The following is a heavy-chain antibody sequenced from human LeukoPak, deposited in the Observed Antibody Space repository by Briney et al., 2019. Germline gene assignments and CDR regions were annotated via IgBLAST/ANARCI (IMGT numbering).Heavy chain of an antibody. CDR3: ANQGKQQLVPGKNYYYYYMDV. V-gene: IGHV4-34*01. Sequence: SETLSLTCAVYGGSFSGYYWSWIRQPPGKGLEWIGEINHSGSTNYNPSLKSRVTISVDTSKNQFSLKLSSVTAADTAVYYCANQGKQQLVPGKNYYYYYMDVWGKGTTVTISS. CDR1: GGSFSGYY. J-gene: IGHJ6*03. D-gene: IGHD6-13*01. CDR2: INHSGST.